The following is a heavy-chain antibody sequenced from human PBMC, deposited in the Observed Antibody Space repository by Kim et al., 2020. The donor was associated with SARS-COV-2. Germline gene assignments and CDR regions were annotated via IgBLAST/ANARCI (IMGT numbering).Heavy chain of an antibody. CDR2: IYVDGDT. J-gene: IGHJ3*02. CDR1: GLTVSSNY. V-gene: IGHV3-53*04. Sequence: GGYLRLSCAASGLTVSSNYMSWVRQAPGKGLEWVAVIYVDGDTYYADSVKGRFTISRHNSKNTLYLQMNSLRLEDTAVYYCARGWDYGSGSYYDGRFVFNIWGQGTKVTVSS. D-gene: IGHD3-10*01. CDR3: ARGWDYGSGSYYDGRFVFNI.